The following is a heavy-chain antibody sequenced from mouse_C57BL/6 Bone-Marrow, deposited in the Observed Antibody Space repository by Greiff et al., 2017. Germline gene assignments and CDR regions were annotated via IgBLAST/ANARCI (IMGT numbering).Heavy chain of an antibody. Sequence: QVQLKQLGAELVKPGASVKLSCKASGYTFTSYWMHWVKQRPGQGLEWIGMIHPNSGSTNYNEKFKSKATLTVDKSSSTAYMQLSSLTSEDSAVYYCAKLYWYFDVWGTGTTVTVSS. CDR2: IHPNSGST. CDR1: GYTFTSYW. CDR3: AKLYWYFDV. J-gene: IGHJ1*03. V-gene: IGHV1-64*01.